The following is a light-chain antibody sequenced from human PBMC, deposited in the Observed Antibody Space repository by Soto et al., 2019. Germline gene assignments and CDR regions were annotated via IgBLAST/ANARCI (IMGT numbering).Light chain of an antibody. Sequence: QSVLTQPPSASGSPGLSVTISCTGTSSDVGGYNYVSWYQQHPGKAPKLVIYEVSKRPSGVPDRFSGPKSGTTASLTVSGLQAEDEADYYCSSFAGSNNYVFGTGTKVTVL. CDR1: SSDVGGYNY. CDR2: EVS. CDR3: SSFAGSNNYV. J-gene: IGLJ1*01. V-gene: IGLV2-8*01.